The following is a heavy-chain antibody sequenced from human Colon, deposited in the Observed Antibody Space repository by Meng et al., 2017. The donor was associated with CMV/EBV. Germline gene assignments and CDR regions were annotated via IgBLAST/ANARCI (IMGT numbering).Heavy chain of an antibody. Sequence: GESLKISCAASGFTFSTFGMHWARQAPGKGLEWVSSIVSSSTYIFYADSVKGRFTISRDNAKNLLYLQMNSLRAEDTGIYYCVRDTISGVVAFEYWGQGALVTVSS. CDR1: GFTFSTFG. V-gene: IGHV3-21*06. CDR3: VRDTISGVVAFEY. CDR2: IVSSSTYI. J-gene: IGHJ4*02. D-gene: IGHD3-3*01.